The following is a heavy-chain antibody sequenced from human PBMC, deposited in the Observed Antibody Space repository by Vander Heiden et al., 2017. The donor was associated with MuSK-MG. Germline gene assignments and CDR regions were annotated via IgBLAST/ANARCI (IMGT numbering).Heavy chain of an antibody. Sequence: QVQLQESGPGLVKPSQSLSLTCTVSGAPLNSGVYYWSWIPHPPKKGLEGIGYIYYNGIADYKPSLKSRVTILIDTSKNQFSLNLTAGTAADTAVYYCARRPVGGYHIDYWGQGTLVTVSS. CDR1: GAPLNSGVYY. J-gene: IGHJ4*02. V-gene: IGHV4-30-4*01. CDR3: ARRPVGGYHIDY. D-gene: IGHD1-26*01. CDR2: IYYNGIA.